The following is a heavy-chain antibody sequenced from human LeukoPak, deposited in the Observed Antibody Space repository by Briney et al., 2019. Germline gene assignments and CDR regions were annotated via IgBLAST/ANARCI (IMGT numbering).Heavy chain of an antibody. V-gene: IGHV3-23*01. J-gene: IGHJ4*02. CDR1: GFTFSSYG. CDR2: ISGSGGST. Sequence: GGSLRLSCAASGFTFSSYGMSWVRQAPGKGLEWVSAISGSGGSTYYADSVKGRFTISRDNSKDTLYLQMNSLRAEDTAVYYCAKESLVVPQFYFDYWGQGTLVTVSS. D-gene: IGHD2-8*02. CDR3: AKESLVVPQFYFDY.